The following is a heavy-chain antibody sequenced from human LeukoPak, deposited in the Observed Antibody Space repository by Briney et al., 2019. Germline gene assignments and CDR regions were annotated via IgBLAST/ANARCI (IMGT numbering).Heavy chain of an antibody. J-gene: IGHJ4*02. Sequence: ASVKVSCKASGYTFTSYDINWVRQATGQGLEWMGWMNPNSGNTGYARKFQGRVTFTRNTSIRTAYMELSSLRSEDTAVYYCARGASRSFDYWGQGTLVTISS. V-gene: IGHV1-8*03. CDR3: ARGASRSFDY. CDR1: GYTFTSYD. CDR2: MNPNSGNT.